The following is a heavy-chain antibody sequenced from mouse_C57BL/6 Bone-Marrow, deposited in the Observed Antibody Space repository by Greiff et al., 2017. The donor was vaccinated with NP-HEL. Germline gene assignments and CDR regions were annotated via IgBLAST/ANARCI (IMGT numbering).Heavy chain of an antibody. J-gene: IGHJ1*03. Sequence: EVKLMESGGGLVKPGGSLKLSCAASGFTFSSYAMSWVRQTPEKRLEWVATISDGGSYTYYPDNVKGRFTISRDNAKNNLYLQMSHLKSEDTAMYYCARINWDVWYFDVWGTGTTVTVSS. CDR2: ISDGGSYT. CDR3: ARINWDVWYFDV. V-gene: IGHV5-4*03. CDR1: GFTFSSYA. D-gene: IGHD4-1*01.